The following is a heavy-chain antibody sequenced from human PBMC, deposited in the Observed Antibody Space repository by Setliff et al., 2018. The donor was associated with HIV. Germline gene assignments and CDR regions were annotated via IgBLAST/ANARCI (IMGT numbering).Heavy chain of an antibody. D-gene: IGHD6-19*01. CDR3: TRQSPVAGSGAFDI. CDR2: IYTSGNTNYNPST. CDR1: GDSISSGGYY. V-gene: IGHV4-61*02. Sequence: PSETLSLTCTVSGDSISSGGYYWSWIRQPAGQGLEWIGRIYTSGNTNYNPSTNYNPSLKSRTAISLETSRNQFSLRVTSVTATDTAVYYCTRQSPVAGSGAFDIWGQGTMVT. J-gene: IGHJ3*02.